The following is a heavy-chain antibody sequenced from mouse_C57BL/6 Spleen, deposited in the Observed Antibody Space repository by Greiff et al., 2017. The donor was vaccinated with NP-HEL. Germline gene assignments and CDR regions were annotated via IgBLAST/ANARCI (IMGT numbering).Heavy chain of an antibody. D-gene: IGHD1-1*01. CDR3: TRSGDYGSSYDNY. CDR1: GYTFTRHW. V-gene: IGHV1-5*01. CDR2: SYPGNSDT. J-gene: IGHJ2*01. Sequence: EVQPVESGAVLARPGASVKMFRKTSGYTFTRHWMHRGKQRPGQGLEWIGASYPGNSDTSYNQKFKGKAKLTAVTSASTAYMELSSLTNEDAAVYYCTRSGDYGSSYDNYWGQGTTLTVSS.